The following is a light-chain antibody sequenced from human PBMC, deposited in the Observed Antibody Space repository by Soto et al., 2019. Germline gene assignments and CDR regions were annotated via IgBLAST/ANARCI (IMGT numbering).Light chain of an antibody. V-gene: IGLV1-40*01. Sequence: QLVLTQPPSVSGAPGQRVTISCSGSSSDIGAAYDVHWYQQHPGTAPKLLIHENTNRPSGVPDRFSASKSGTSASLAITGLQAEDEADYYCQSYDSRLGVVFGGGTQLTVL. CDR3: QSYDSRLGVV. CDR1: SSDIGAAYD. J-gene: IGLJ3*02. CDR2: ENT.